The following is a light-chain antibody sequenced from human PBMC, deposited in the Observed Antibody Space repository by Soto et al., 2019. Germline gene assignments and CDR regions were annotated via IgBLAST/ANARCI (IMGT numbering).Light chain of an antibody. CDR3: QQSYSTPST. CDR1: QSISSY. V-gene: IGKV1-39*01. CDR2: AAS. Sequence: DIQMTQSPSSLSASVGDRVTITCRASQSISSYLNWYQQKPGKAPKLLIYAASSLQSGVPSRFSGSGSGTDFTLTISSLQPEDFATYYCQQSYSTPSTFGGGTRWIS. J-gene: IGKJ4*01.